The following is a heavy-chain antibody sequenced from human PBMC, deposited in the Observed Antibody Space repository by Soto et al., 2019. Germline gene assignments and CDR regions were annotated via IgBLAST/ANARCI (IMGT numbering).Heavy chain of an antibody. J-gene: IGHJ6*02. V-gene: IGHV3-74*01. Sequence: GGSLRLSCGASGFSVKRYWMHWVRQAPGKGLVWLSRFGGDENYTDYADSVRGRFTISRDIAKNTIYLQMNGLRAEDTAVYYCGKGKELGVVRYGLDAWGQGTTVTVSS. CDR2: FGGDENYT. CDR1: GFSVKRYW. CDR3: GKGKELGVVRYGLDA. D-gene: IGHD3-3*01.